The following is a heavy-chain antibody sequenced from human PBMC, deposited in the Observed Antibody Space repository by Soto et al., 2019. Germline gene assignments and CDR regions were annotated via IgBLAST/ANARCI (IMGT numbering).Heavy chain of an antibody. CDR3: ARDRSYSDYYYYMDV. V-gene: IGHV4-31*03. Sequence: PSETLSLTCTVSGGSVSSGSYYWSWIRQPPGKGLEWIGYIYYSGSTNYNPSLKSRVTISVDTSKNQFSLKLSSVTAADTAVYYCARDRSYSDYYYYMDVWGKGTTVTVSS. J-gene: IGHJ6*03. D-gene: IGHD3-10*01. CDR2: IYYSGST. CDR1: GGSVSSGSYY.